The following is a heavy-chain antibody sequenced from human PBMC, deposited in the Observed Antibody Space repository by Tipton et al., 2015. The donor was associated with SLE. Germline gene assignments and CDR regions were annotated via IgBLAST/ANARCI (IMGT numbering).Heavy chain of an antibody. CDR3: ATYYYDTSGFGY. CDR1: GGAISRSSYY. V-gene: IGHV4-39*01. D-gene: IGHD3-22*01. CDR2: IYYSGTT. Sequence: TLSLTCTVSGGAISRSSYYWGWIRQPPGKGLEWIGSIYYSGTTYYSPSLNSRVTISVDTSNNQFSLMLSSVTAADTAVYYCATYYYDTSGFGYWGQGTLVTVSS. J-gene: IGHJ4*02.